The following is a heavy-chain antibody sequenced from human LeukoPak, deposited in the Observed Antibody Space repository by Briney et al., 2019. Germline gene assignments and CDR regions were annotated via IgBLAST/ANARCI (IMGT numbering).Heavy chain of an antibody. V-gene: IGHV1-69*05. CDR1: GGTFSSYA. J-gene: IGHJ4*02. CDR2: IIPIFGTA. CDR3: AKGRSSQQLAHFDY. D-gene: IGHD6-13*01. Sequence: GASVKVSCKASGGTFSSYAISWVRQAPGQGLEWMGGIIPIFGTANYAQEFQGRVTMTRDTSTSTVYMELSSLRSEDTAVYYCAKGRSSQQLAHFDYWGQGTLVTVSS.